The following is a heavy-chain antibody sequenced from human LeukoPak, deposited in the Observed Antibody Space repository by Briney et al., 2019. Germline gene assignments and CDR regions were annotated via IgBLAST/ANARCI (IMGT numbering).Heavy chain of an antibody. CDR3: ARVLVGALGAFDI. V-gene: IGHV3-30*04. CDR1: GFTFSSYA. Sequence: GGSLRLSCAASGFTFSSYAMHWVRQAPGKGLEWVAVISYDGSNKYYADSVKGRFTISRDNPKNTLYLQMNSLRAEDTAVYYCARVLVGALGAFDIWGQGTMVTVSS. D-gene: IGHD1-26*01. J-gene: IGHJ3*02. CDR2: ISYDGSNK.